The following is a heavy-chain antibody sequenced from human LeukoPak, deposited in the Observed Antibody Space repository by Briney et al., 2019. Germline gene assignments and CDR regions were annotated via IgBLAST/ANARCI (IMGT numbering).Heavy chain of an antibody. D-gene: IGHD3-10*01. V-gene: IGHV3-21*01. Sequence: GGSLRLSCAASGFIFSNYAMNWVRQAPGKGLEWVSSISSSRSSIYYADSVKGRFIISRDSAKNSLYLEMNSLRAEDTAVYYCARGGPVVRGIKLNPLDAFDIWGQGTMVTVSS. CDR2: ISSSRSSI. CDR3: ARGGPVVRGIKLNPLDAFDI. J-gene: IGHJ3*02. CDR1: GFIFSNYA.